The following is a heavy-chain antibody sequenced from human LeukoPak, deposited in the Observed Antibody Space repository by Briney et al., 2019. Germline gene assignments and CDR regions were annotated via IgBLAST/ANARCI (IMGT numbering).Heavy chain of an antibody. Sequence: SETLSLTCTVSGDSMRSYYWSWIRQPPGKGLEWIGYIYYSGSTKYNPSLESRVTISVDTSKNQFSLKLSSVTAADTAAYYCARRVAAAGTSGSSYYFDYWGQGTLVTVSS. CDR1: GDSMRSYY. V-gene: IGHV4-59*08. CDR2: IYYSGST. CDR3: ARRVAAAGTSGSSYYFDY. J-gene: IGHJ4*02. D-gene: IGHD6-13*01.